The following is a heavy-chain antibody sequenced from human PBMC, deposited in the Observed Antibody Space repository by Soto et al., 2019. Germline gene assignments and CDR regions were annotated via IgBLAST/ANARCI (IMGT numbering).Heavy chain of an antibody. V-gene: IGHV4-31*03. Sequence: SETLSLTCTVSGGSISSGGYYWSWIRQHPGKGLEWIGYIYYSGSTYYNPSLKSRVTISVDTSKNQFSLKLSSVTAADTAAYYCAKRDALYGDWFDPWGQGTLVTVSS. CDR2: IYYSGST. J-gene: IGHJ5*02. CDR1: GGSISSGGYY. D-gene: IGHD3-3*01. CDR3: AKRDALYGDWFDP.